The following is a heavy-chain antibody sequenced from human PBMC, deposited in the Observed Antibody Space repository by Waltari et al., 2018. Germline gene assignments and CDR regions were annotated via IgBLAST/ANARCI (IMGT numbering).Heavy chain of an antibody. V-gene: IGHV1-46*01. CDR1: GYTFTSYY. CDR2: INPSGGST. J-gene: IGHJ4*02. D-gene: IGHD3-22*01. CDR3: ARSYDSSGPQSYYFDY. Sequence: QVQLVQSGAEVKKPGASVKVSCKASGYTFTSYYMHWVRQAPGQGLEWMGIINPSGGSTSYAQKFQGRVTMTRETSTSTVYMELSSLRSEDTAVYYCARSYDSSGPQSYYFDYWGQGTLVTVSS.